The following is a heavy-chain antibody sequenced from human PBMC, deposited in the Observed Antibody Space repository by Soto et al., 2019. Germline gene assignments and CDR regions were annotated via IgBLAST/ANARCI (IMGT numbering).Heavy chain of an antibody. Sequence: PSQTLSLTCAISGDSVSSNSAAWNWIRQSPSRGLEWLGRTYYRSKWYNDYAVSVKGRITINPDTSKNQFSLQLNSVSPEDTAVYYCARGETAAPGTLGYLQHWGQGTLVTVSS. D-gene: IGHD6-13*01. J-gene: IGHJ1*01. CDR3: ARGETAAPGTLGYLQH. CDR1: GDSVSSNSAA. V-gene: IGHV6-1*01. CDR2: TYYRSKWYN.